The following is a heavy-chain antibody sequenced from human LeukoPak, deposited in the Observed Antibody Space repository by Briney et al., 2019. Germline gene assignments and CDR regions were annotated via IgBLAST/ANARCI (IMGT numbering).Heavy chain of an antibody. J-gene: IGHJ4*02. Sequence: RGSLRLSCAASGFTFSSYSMNWVRQAPGKGLEWVSSISSSSYIYYADSVKGRFTISRDNSKNTLYLQMNSLRAEDTAVYHCAKDLRLRYFTYWGQGTLVTVSS. V-gene: IGHV3-21*04. CDR3: AKDLRLRYFTY. CDR1: GFTFSSYS. D-gene: IGHD3-9*01. CDR2: ISSSSYI.